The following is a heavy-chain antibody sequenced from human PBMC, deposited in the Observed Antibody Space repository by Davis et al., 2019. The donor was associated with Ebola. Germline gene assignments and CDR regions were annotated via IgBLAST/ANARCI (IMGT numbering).Heavy chain of an antibody. J-gene: IGHJ4*02. CDR3: ASRAIPSPIVYFDY. D-gene: IGHD2-21*01. Sequence: GGSLRLSCAASGFTFSSYAMNWVRQAPGKGLEWVSGINDSGGSTYYADSVKGRFTVSRDNSKNTLYLQMNSLRAEDTTVYYCASRAIPSPIVYFDYWGQGTLVTVSS. CDR2: INDSGGST. V-gene: IGHV3-23*01. CDR1: GFTFSSYA.